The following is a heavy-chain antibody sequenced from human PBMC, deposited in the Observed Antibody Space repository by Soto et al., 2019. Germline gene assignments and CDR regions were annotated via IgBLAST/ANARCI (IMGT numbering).Heavy chain of an antibody. J-gene: IGHJ5*02. D-gene: IGHD3-10*01. Sequence: GGSLRLSCAASGFSFRSYAMSWVRQAPEKGLEWVSTIDGSGTSTYYADSVKGRFIISRDNSKNTLYLQMNSLRAEDTAIYYCAKNPYGSGSHWFDPWGQGALVTVSS. CDR2: IDGSGTST. CDR3: AKNPYGSGSHWFDP. V-gene: IGHV3-23*01. CDR1: GFSFRSYA.